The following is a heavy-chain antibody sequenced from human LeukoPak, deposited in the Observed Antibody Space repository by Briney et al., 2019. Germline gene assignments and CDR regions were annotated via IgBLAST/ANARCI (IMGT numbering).Heavy chain of an antibody. Sequence: GGSLRLSCAASGFTFSNNAMTWVRQAPGKGLEWVSTVSDDGVATYYADSVKERFAISRDNSKDTVYLQMGSLRVEDTAVYYCAKTRMWNLRLDSWGQGALVAVSS. CDR2: VSDDGVAT. V-gene: IGHV3-23*01. D-gene: IGHD1-1*01. CDR3: AKTRMWNLRLDS. J-gene: IGHJ4*02. CDR1: GFTFSNNA.